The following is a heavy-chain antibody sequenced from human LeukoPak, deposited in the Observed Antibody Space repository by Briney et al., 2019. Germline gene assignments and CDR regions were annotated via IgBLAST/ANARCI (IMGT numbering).Heavy chain of an antibody. CDR3: ARDGSYGPNPFDY. Sequence: GGSLRLSCAASGFTFSDYYMSWIRQAPGKGLEWVSYISSSGSTIYYADSVKGRFTISRDNAKNPLYLQMNSLRAEDTAVYYCARDGSYGPNPFDYWGQGTLVTVSS. CDR2: ISSSGSTI. V-gene: IGHV3-11*04. CDR1: GFTFSDYY. D-gene: IGHD5-18*01. J-gene: IGHJ4*02.